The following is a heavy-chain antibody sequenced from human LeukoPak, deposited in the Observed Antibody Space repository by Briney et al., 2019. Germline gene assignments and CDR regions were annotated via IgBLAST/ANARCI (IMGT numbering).Heavy chain of an antibody. CDR1: GYTFTSYG. J-gene: IGHJ4*02. CDR2: ISVYNGNT. CDR3: ARHTGSLYDFWSGYIDY. D-gene: IGHD3-3*01. V-gene: IGHV1-18*01. Sequence: GASVKVSCKASGYTFTSYGISWVRQAPGQGLEWMGWISVYNGNTEYVQKFQGRVTMTTDTSTRTAYMELRSLRSDDTAVYYCARHTGSLYDFWSGYIDYWGQGTLVTVSS.